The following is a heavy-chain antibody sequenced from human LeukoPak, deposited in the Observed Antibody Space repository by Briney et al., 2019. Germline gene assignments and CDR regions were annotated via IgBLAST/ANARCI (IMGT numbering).Heavy chain of an antibody. V-gene: IGHV7-4-1*02. CDR2: INTNTGNP. CDR3: ARGNREEMATMGLGNNWFDP. Sequence: ASVKVSCKASGYTFTSYAMNWVRQAPGQGLEWMGWINTNTGNPTYAQGFTGRFVFSLDTSVSTAYLQISSLKAEDTAVYYCARGNREEMATMGLGNNWFDPWGQGTLVTVSS. J-gene: IGHJ5*02. D-gene: IGHD5-24*01. CDR1: GYTFTSYA.